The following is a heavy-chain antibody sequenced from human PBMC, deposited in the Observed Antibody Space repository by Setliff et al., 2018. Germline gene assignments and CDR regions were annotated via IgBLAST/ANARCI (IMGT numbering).Heavy chain of an antibody. D-gene: IGHD3-10*01. CDR1: GFSYSNCW. CDR3: FGAGTCSY. J-gene: IGHJ4*02. V-gene: IGHV3-7*01. Sequence: GGSLRLSCTASGFSYSNCWVSWVRQAPGKGLEWLASINPHASEKYYVDSVRGRFTISRDNAKNSLSLQMNSLRTEDTAVYYCFGAGTCSYWGQRALVTVSS. CDR2: INPHASEK.